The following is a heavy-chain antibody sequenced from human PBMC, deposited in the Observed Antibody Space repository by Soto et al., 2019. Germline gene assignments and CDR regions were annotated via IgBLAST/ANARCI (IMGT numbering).Heavy chain of an antibody. CDR3: ARGIGDYYDSSGSLPFDY. Sequence: GGSLRLSCAASGFTFSSYAMSWVRQAPGKGLEWVSAISGSGGSTYYADSVKGRFTISRDNSKNTLYLQMNSLRAEDTAVYYCARGIGDYYDSSGSLPFDYWGQGTLVTVSS. CDR1: GFTFSSYA. CDR2: ISGSGGST. J-gene: IGHJ4*02. V-gene: IGHV3-23*01. D-gene: IGHD3-22*01.